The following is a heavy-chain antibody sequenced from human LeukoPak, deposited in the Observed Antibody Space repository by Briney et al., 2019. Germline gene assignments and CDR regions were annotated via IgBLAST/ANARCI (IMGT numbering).Heavy chain of an antibody. V-gene: IGHV3-49*04. J-gene: IGHJ4*02. Sequence: GGSLRLSCTASGFTFGDYAMSWVRQAPGKGLEWVGFIRSKAYGGTTEYAASVKDRFTISRDDSKSIAYLQMNSLKTEDTAVYYCTRFRVAGTEDYWGQGTLVTVSS. CDR3: TRFRVAGTEDY. D-gene: IGHD6-19*01. CDR2: IRSKAYGGTT. CDR1: GFTFGDYA.